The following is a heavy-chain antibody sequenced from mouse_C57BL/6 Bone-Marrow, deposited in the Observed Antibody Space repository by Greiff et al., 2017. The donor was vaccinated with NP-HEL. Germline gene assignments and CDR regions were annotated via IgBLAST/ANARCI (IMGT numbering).Heavy chain of an antibody. J-gene: IGHJ3*01. CDR3: ARGSDAWFAY. Sequence: VKLMESGAELARPGASVKMSCKASGYTFTSYTMHWVKQRPGQGLEWIGYINPSSGYTKYNQKFKDKATLTADKSSSTAYMQLSSLTSEDSAVYYCARGSDAWFAYWGQGTLVTVSA. CDR2: INPSSGYT. V-gene: IGHV1-4*01. CDR1: GYTFTSYT.